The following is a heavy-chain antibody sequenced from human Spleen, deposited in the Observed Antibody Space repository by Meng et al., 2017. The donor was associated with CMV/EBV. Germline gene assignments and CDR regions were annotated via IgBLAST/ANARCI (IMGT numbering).Heavy chain of an antibody. CDR1: GFTVSSNY. CDR3: ASTDQPNPYYYYGMDV. CDR2: ISSSSSYI. D-gene: IGHD2-2*01. V-gene: IGHV3-21*04. J-gene: IGHJ6*02. Sequence: GESLKISCAASGFTVSSNYMSWVRQAPGKGLEWVSSISSSSSYIYYADSVKGRFTISRDNSKNTLYLQMNSLRAEDTAVYYCASTDQPNPYYYYGMDVWGQGTTVTVSS.